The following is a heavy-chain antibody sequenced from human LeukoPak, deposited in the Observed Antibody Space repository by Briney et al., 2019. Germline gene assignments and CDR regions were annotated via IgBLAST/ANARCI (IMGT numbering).Heavy chain of an antibody. V-gene: IGHV3-73*01. J-gene: IGHJ6*03. CDR1: GFTFSGSA. CDR3: TRPHYRDGYNLGRYYYYYMDV. CDR2: IRSKANSYAT. Sequence: GGSLRLSCAASGFTFSGSAMHWVRQASGKGLEWVGRIRSKANSYATAYAASVKGRFTISRDDSKNTAYPQMNSLKTEDTAVYYCTRPHYRDGYNLGRYYYYYMDVWGKGTTVTISS. D-gene: IGHD5-24*01.